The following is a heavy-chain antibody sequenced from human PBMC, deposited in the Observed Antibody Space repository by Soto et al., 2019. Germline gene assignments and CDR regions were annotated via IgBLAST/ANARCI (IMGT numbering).Heavy chain of an antibody. CDR3: ARKTKVDYYDSSGYRAPHYYYGMDV. J-gene: IGHJ6*02. D-gene: IGHD3-22*01. V-gene: IGHV1-69*13. CDR1: GGTFSSYA. Sequence: GASVKVSGKASGGTFSSYAISWVRQAPGQGLEWMGGIIPIFGTANYAQKFQGRVTITADESTSTAYMELSSLRSEDTAVYYCARKTKVDYYDSSGYRAPHYYYGMDVWGQGTTVTVSS. CDR2: IIPIFGTA.